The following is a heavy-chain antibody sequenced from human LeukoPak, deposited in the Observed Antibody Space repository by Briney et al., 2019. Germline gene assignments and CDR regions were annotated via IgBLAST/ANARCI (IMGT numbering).Heavy chain of an antibody. V-gene: IGHV6-1*01. D-gene: IGHD6-6*01. CDR3: ARNAEYRNSCEFFDY. CDR1: GDSVSSNSAA. J-gene: IGHJ4*02. Sequence: SQTLSLTCAISGDSVSSNSAAWDWIRQSPSRGLEWLGRTDYRSQWYNDYVVSVKSSITINPDTSKNQFSLQLNSVTPEDTAVYYCARNAEYRNSCEFFDYWGQGTLVTVSS. CDR2: TDYRSQWYN.